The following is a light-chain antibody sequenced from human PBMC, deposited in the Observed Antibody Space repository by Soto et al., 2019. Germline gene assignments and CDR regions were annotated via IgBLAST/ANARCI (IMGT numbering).Light chain of an antibody. CDR3: AAWDDSVNGVV. CDR1: SSNIGSNT. J-gene: IGLJ2*01. CDR2: TIN. V-gene: IGLV1-44*01. Sequence: QSVLTQSPSVSGTPGQRVTISCSGSSSNIGSNTVNWYQQLPGTAPKLLIYTINQRPSGVPDRFSGSKSGTSASLAISGLQSEDEADHYCAAWDDSVNGVVFGGGTKLTVL.